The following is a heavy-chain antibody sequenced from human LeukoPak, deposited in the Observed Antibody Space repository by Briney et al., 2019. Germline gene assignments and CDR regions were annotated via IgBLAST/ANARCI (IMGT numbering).Heavy chain of an antibody. V-gene: IGHV4-30-2*01. CDR2: IYHSGST. Sequence: SETLSLTCAVSGGSISSGGYSWSWIRQPPGKGLEWIGYIYHSGSTYYNPSLKSRVTISVDRSKNQFSLKLSSVTAADTAAYYCARAGSSGVWDAFDIWGQGTMVTVSS. J-gene: IGHJ3*02. CDR1: GGSISSGGYS. D-gene: IGHD2-8*01. CDR3: ARAGSSGVWDAFDI.